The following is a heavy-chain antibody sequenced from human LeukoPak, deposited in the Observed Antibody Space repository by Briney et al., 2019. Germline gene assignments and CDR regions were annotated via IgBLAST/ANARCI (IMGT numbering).Heavy chain of an antibody. J-gene: IGHJ4*02. CDR3: AGRYCSSTSCPFDY. V-gene: IGHV4-4*07. Sequence: SETLSLTCTVSGGSISGYYWSWIRQPAGKGLEWIGRIYTSGSTNYNPSLKSRVTMSVDTSKNQFSLKLSSVTAADTAVYYCAGRYCSSTSCPFDYWGQGTLVTVSS. CDR2: IYTSGST. D-gene: IGHD2-2*01. CDR1: GGSISGYY.